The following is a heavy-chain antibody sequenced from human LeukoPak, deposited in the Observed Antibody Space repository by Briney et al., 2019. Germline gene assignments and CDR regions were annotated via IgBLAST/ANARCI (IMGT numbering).Heavy chain of an antibody. D-gene: IGHD3-22*01. CDR1: GYTLTELS. CDR2: FDPEDGET. CDR3: LGLLPDFDY. J-gene: IGHJ4*02. Sequence: SVKVSCKVSGYTLTELSMHGVRQAPGKGREWMGGFDPEDGETIYAQKFQGRVTMTEDTSTDAAYMELSSLRSEDTAVYYCLGLLPDFDYWGQGTLVTVSS. V-gene: IGHV1-24*01.